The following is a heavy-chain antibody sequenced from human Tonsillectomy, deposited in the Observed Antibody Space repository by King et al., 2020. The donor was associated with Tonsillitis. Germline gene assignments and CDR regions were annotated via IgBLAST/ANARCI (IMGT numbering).Heavy chain of an antibody. CDR1: GFTFITYA. D-gene: IGHD2/OR15-2a*01. J-gene: IGHJ6*02. Sequence: VQLVESGGGVVQPGRSLKLSCAASGFTFITYAMHWVRQAPGKGLEWVAVISHDGTNKYYAESVKGRFTISRDNSKNTVYLQMNTLRAEDTAVYYCASHNTVSENNDNGIDIWGQGTTVTASS. CDR2: ISHDGTNK. V-gene: IGHV3-30*04. CDR3: ASHNTVSENNDNGIDI.